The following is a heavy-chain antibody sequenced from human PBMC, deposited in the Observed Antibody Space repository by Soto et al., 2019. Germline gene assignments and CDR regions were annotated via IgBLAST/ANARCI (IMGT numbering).Heavy chain of an antibody. CDR3: ARGNQRWLQLWYFDL. Sequence: QVQLVQSGAEVKKPGASVKVSCKASGGTFSNYPISWVRQAPGQGLEWMGGIIPLFGTVNYAQKLKGRVTITADESTGTAYMELSRLRSEDTAVYYCARGNQRWLQLWYFDLWGRGTLVTFS. D-gene: IGHD5-12*01. CDR1: GGTFSNYP. CDR2: IIPLFGTV. J-gene: IGHJ2*01. V-gene: IGHV1-69*12.